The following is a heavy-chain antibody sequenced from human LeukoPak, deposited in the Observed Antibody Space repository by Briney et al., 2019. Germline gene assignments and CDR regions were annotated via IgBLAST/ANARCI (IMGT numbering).Heavy chain of an antibody. CDR1: GGTFSSYA. D-gene: IGHD4-17*01. Sequence: GASVKVSCKASGGTFSSYAISWVRQAPGQGLEWMGGIIPIFGTADYAQKFQGRVTITADESTSTAYMELSSLRSEDAAVYYCARGQNYGDDYWGQGTLVTVSS. CDR3: ARGQNYGDDY. V-gene: IGHV1-69*01. J-gene: IGHJ4*02. CDR2: IIPIFGTA.